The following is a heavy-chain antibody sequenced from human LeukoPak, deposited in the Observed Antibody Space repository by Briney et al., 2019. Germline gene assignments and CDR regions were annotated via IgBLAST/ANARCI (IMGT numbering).Heavy chain of an antibody. CDR1: GYTFTGYY. CDR3: AREGGIGQYYFDY. V-gene: IGHV1-2*02. J-gene: IGHJ4*02. D-gene: IGHD2-21*01. Sequence: ASVKVSCKASGYTFTGYYMHWVRQAPGQGLEWMGWINLNSGGTNYAQKFQGRVTMTRDTSISTAYMELSRLRSDDTAVYYCAREGGIGQYYFDYWGQGTLVTVSS. CDR2: INLNSGGT.